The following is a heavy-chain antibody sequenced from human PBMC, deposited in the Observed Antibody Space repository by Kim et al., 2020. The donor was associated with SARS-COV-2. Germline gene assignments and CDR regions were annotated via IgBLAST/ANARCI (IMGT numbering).Heavy chain of an antibody. CDR2: INHSGST. CDR3: ARGGTLGELSRVGGDY. V-gene: IGHV4-34*01. CDR1: GGSFSGYY. J-gene: IGHJ4*02. D-gene: IGHD3-16*02. Sequence: SETLSLTCAVYGGSFSGYYLSWIRQPPGKGLEWIGEINHSGSTNYNPSLKSRVTISVDTSKNQFSLKLSAVTAADTAVYYCARGGTLGELSRVGGDYWGQGTLVTISS.